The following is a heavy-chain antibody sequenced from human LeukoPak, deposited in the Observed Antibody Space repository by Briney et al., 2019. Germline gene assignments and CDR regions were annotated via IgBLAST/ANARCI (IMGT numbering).Heavy chain of an antibody. J-gene: IGHJ5*02. CDR2: IWPDDSDT. CDR3: ATHSDVPLDL. CDR1: GYNFTNHW. D-gene: IGHD6-6*01. V-gene: IGHV5-51*01. Sequence: GESRETSCKASGYNFTNHWVAWVRQRPGEGLEWMGIIWPDDSDTRYSPSFQGLVTISVDKSIGTAHLQWRSLKASDTALYFCATHSDVPLDLWGQGTLVTVSS.